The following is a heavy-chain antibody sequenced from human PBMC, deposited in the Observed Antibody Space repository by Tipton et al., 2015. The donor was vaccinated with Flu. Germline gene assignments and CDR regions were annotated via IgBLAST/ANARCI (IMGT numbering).Heavy chain of an antibody. V-gene: IGHV3-49*04. CDR3: TRVIVAFYDSSGYGYWYFDL. CDR2: IRSKAYGGTT. D-gene: IGHD3-22*01. Sequence: LSLTCTASGFTFGDYAMSWVRQAPGKGLEWVGFIRSKAYGGTTEYAASVKGRFTISRDDSKSIAYLQMNSLKTEDTAVYYCTRVIVAFYDSSGYGYWYFDLWGRGPLVTVSS. CDR1: GFTFGDYA. J-gene: IGHJ2*01.